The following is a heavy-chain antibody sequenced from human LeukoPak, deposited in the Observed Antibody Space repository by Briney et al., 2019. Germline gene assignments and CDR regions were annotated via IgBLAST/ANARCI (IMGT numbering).Heavy chain of an antibody. Sequence: PGGSLRLSCAASGFTFSSYAMSWVRQAPGKGLEWVSAISGSGGSTYYADSVKGRFTISRDNSKNTLYLQMNSLRAEDTAVYYCAKAGPVPGTYYYDSSGYYPDYWGQGTLVTVSS. V-gene: IGHV3-23*01. CDR1: GFTFSSYA. J-gene: IGHJ4*02. D-gene: IGHD3-22*01. CDR2: ISGSGGST. CDR3: AKAGPVPGTYYYDSSGYYPDY.